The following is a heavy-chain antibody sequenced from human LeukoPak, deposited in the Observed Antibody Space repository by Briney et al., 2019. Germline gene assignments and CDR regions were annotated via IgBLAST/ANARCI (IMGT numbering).Heavy chain of an antibody. D-gene: IGHD3-22*01. CDR2: IIPIFGTA. Sequence: SVKVSCKASGGTFSSYAISWVRQAPGQGLEWMGGIIPIFGTANYAQKFQGRVTITADESTSTAYMELSSLRSEDTAVYYCAREGYYHDSSGSRKYYYYGMDVWGQGTTVAVSS. V-gene: IGHV1-69*01. CDR3: AREGYYHDSSGSRKYYYYGMDV. CDR1: GGTFSSYA. J-gene: IGHJ6*02.